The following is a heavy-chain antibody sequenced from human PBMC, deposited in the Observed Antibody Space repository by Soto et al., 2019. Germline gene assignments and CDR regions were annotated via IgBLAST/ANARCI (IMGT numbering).Heavy chain of an antibody. CDR3: ARGGEAVAGYYYSGLHV. J-gene: IGHJ6*02. Sequence: LSLTCNVSCGSISRSYWIWIRQSPGKRPEWIGYIHYTGATRYNPSLKSRVTMSVDTSKNQISLKLTSVTTADTGVYYCARGGEAVAGYYYSGLHVWGRGTTVTVSS. CDR2: IHYTGAT. D-gene: IGHD6-19*01. CDR1: CGSISRSY. V-gene: IGHV4-59*01.